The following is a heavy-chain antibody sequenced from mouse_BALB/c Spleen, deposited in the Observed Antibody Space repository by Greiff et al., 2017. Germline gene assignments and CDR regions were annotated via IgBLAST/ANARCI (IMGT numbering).Heavy chain of an antibody. V-gene: IGHV2-4-1*01. Sequence: VQLQQSGPGLVQPSQSLSITCTVSGFSLTSDGVHWVRQSPGKGLEWLGVIWSGGSTDNNAAFISRLSISKEHSKSQVFFQMNSLQADDTAIYYCARNSYDYVRFDYWGQGTTLTVSS. CDR2: IWSGGST. CDR3: ARNSYDYVRFDY. CDR1: GFSLTSDG. J-gene: IGHJ2*01. D-gene: IGHD2-4*01.